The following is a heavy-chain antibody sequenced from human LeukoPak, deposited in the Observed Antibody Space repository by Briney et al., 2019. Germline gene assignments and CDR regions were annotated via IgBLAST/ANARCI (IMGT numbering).Heavy chain of an antibody. J-gene: IGHJ1*01. CDR2: ISYDGSNK. D-gene: IGHD2-2*01. V-gene: IGHV3-30*03. CDR1: GFTFSSYW. CDR3: ARRPCSSTTCRYFQH. Sequence: GGSLRLSCAASGFTFSSYWMSWVRQAPGKGLEWVAVISYDGSNKYYADSVKGRFTISRDNSKNTLYLQMNSLRAEDTAVYYCARRPCSSTTCRYFQHWGQGTLVTVSS.